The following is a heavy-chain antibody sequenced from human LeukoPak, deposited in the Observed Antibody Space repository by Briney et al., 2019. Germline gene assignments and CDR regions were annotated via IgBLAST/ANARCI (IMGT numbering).Heavy chain of an antibody. Sequence: PGRSLRLSCAASGFTFDDYAMHWVRQAPGEGLEWVSGIRWNSGSIGYADSVKGRFTISRDNAKNSLYLQMNSLRAEDTALYYCAKDVREYYDSSGHFDYWGQGTLVTVSS. CDR3: AKDVREYYDSSGHFDY. D-gene: IGHD3-22*01. CDR2: IRWNSGSI. J-gene: IGHJ4*02. CDR1: GFTFDDYA. V-gene: IGHV3-9*01.